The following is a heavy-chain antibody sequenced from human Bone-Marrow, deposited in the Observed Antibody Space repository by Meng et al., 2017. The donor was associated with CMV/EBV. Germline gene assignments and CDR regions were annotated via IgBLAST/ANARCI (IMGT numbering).Heavy chain of an antibody. J-gene: IGHJ6*02. Sequence: SVKVSCKASGGTFSSYAISWVRQAPGQGLEWMGGIIPIFGTANYAQKFQGRVTITTDESTSTAYMELSSLRSEDTAVYYCARNGITGTPMRSYYYYYGMDVWGQGTTVTVSS. CDR2: IIPIFGTA. CDR1: GGTFSSYA. CDR3: ARNGITGTPMRSYYYYYGMDV. D-gene: IGHD1-7*01. V-gene: IGHV1-69*05.